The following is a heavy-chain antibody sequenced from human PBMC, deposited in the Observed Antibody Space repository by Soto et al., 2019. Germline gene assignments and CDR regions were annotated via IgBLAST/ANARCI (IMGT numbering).Heavy chain of an antibody. J-gene: IGHJ5*02. CDR2: IIPIFGTA. CDR3: AEIAARPGWFDP. CDR1: GGTFSSYA. V-gene: IGHV1-69*13. D-gene: IGHD6-6*01. Sequence: SVKVSCKASGGTFSSYAISWVRQAPGQGLEWMGGIIPIFGTANYAQKFQGRVTITADGSTSTAYMELSSLRSEDTAVYYCAEIAARPGWFDPWGQGTLVTVSS.